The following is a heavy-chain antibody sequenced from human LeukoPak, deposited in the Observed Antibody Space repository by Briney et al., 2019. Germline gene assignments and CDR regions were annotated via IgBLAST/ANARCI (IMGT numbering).Heavy chain of an antibody. CDR2: ISSSGSTI. D-gene: IGHD4-17*01. J-gene: IGHJ3*02. CDR3: AKDTTTVTGHAFDI. CDR1: GFTFSSYE. V-gene: IGHV3-48*03. Sequence: PGGSLRLSCAASGFTFSSYEMNWVRQAPGKGLEWVSYISSSGSTIYYADSVKGRFTISRDNSKNTLYLQMNRLRAEDTAVYYCAKDTTTVTGHAFDIWGQGTMVTVSS.